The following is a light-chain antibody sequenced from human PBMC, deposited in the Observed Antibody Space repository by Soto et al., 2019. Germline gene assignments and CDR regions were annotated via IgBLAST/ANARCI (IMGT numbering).Light chain of an antibody. CDR3: CSYTSTPTHV. J-gene: IGLJ1*01. CDR1: SSDIGRYNH. Sequence: QSALTQPASVSGSPGQSITISCTGTSSDIGRYNHVSWYQHDPDKAPKVMIYDVSNRPSGVSNRFSGSKSGNTASLTISGLQAVDEADFYCCSYTSTPTHVFGTGTKVTVL. CDR2: DVS. V-gene: IGLV2-14*03.